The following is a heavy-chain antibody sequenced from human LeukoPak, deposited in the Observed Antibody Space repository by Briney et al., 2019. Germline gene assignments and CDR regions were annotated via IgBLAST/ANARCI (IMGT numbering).Heavy chain of an antibody. J-gene: IGHJ3*02. V-gene: IGHV4-39*07. CDR2: VYYSGST. CDR3: ARGRGAAGIHDAFDI. Sequence: SETLSLTCTVSGGSISSSSYYWGWIRQPPGKGLEWIGSVYYSGSTYYNPSLKSRVTISVDTSKNQFSLKLSSVTAADTAVYYCARGRGAAGIHDAFDIWGQGTMVTVSS. CDR1: GGSISSSSYY. D-gene: IGHD6-13*01.